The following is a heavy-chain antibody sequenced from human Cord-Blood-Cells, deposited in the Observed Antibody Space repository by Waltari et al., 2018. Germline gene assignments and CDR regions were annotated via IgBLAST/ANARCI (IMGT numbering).Heavy chain of an antibody. CDR3: ARDSGALYSGSYYGAFDI. V-gene: IGHV3-30-3*01. Sequence: QVQLVESGGGVVQPGRSLRLSCAASGFTFSSYAMHWVRQAPGKGLGWVAVISYGGSNKYYADSVKGRFTISRDNSKNTLYLQMNSLRAEDTAVYYCARDSGALYSGSYYGAFDIWGQGTMVTVSS. D-gene: IGHD1-26*01. CDR1: GFTFSSYA. CDR2: ISYGGSNK. J-gene: IGHJ3*02.